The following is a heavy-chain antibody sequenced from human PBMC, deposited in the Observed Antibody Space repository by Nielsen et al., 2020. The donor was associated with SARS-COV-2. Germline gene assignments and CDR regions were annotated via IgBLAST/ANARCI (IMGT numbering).Heavy chain of an antibody. V-gene: IGHV1-18*04. J-gene: IGHJ3*02. CDR2: ISAYNGNT. CDR1: AYTSTSYG. D-gene: IGHD1-26*01. Sequence: ASVKVSCKASAYTSTSYGTSRVRQAPGQGLEWMGSISAYNGNTNYAQKPQGRVTMTTETSTSTAFMELRSLRSDDTAVYYCARGEYSGDAFDIWGQGTMVTVSS. CDR3: ARGEYSGDAFDI.